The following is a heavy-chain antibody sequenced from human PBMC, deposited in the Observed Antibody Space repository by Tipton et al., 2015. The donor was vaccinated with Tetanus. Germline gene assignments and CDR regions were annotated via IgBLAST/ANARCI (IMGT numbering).Heavy chain of an antibody. CDR1: GFILSSYG. Sequence: SLRLSCAASGFILSSYGIHWVRQAPGKGLECVAASWYDGTDKYYADSVKGRFTISRDNSKNTLYLQMNSLRAEDTAVSYCAREAVCNGASCFCGAFGHSGPGDQVTVSS. J-gene: IGHJ4*02. CDR3: AREAVCNGASCFCGAFGH. D-gene: IGHD2-15*01. V-gene: IGHV3-33*08. CDR2: SWYDGTDK.